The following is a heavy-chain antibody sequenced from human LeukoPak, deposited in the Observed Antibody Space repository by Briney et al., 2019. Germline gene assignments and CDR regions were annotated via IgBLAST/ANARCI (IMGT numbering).Heavy chain of an antibody. CDR3: AKGKVDTAMAHFDY. Sequence: PGGSLRLSXAASGFTFGSYGMHWVRQTPGKGLEWVAVIWYDGSNKYYADSVKGRFTISRDNSKNTLYLQMNSLRAEDTAVYYCAKGKVDTAMAHFDYWGQGTLVTVSS. CDR1: GFTFGSYG. J-gene: IGHJ4*02. CDR2: IWYDGSNK. V-gene: IGHV3-33*06. D-gene: IGHD5-18*01.